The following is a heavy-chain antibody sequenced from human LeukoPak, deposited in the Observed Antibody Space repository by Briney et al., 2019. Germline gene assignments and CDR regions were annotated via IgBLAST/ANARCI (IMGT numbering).Heavy chain of an antibody. CDR2: INPSGGST. D-gene: IGHD5-24*01. CDR3: ARAVTSEMATIAFDI. J-gene: IGHJ3*02. Sequence: ASVKVSCKASGYTFTSYYMHWVRQAPGQGLEWMGIINPSGGSTSYAQKFQGRVTMTRDTSTSTVYMELSSLRSEDTAVYYCARAVTSEMATIAFDIWGQGTMVTVSS. CDR1: GYTFTSYY. V-gene: IGHV1-46*01.